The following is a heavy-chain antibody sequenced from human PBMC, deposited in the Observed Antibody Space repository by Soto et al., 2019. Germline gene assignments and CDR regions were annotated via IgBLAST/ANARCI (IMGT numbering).Heavy chain of an antibody. CDR3: AIGSGSYYKEYFDY. V-gene: IGHV1-69*01. J-gene: IGHJ4*02. Sequence: QVQLVQSGAEVKKPGSSVKVSCKASGGTFSSYAISWVRQAPGQGLEWMGGIIPICGTANYAQQFHGRVTITADESTSTAYLELSSLRSEDTAVYDCAIGSGSYYKEYFDYWGQGTLVTVSS. CDR2: IIPICGTA. D-gene: IGHD3-10*01. CDR1: GGTFSSYA.